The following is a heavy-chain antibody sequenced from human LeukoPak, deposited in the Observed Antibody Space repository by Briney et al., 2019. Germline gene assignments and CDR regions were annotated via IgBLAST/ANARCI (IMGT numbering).Heavy chain of an antibody. CDR2: ISSSGSTI. V-gene: IGHV3-11*04. Sequence: GGSLRLSCAASGFTFSDYYMSWIRQAPGKGLEWVSYISSSGSTIYYADSVKGRFTISRDNAKNSLYLQMSSLRDEDTAVYYCARFDYGYYACDYWGQGTLVTVSS. D-gene: IGHD4-17*01. CDR1: GFTFSDYY. J-gene: IGHJ4*02. CDR3: ARFDYGYYACDY.